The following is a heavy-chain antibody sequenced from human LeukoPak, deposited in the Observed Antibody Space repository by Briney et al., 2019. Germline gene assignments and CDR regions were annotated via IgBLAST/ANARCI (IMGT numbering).Heavy chain of an antibody. J-gene: IGHJ5*02. CDR2: INSEGSGT. CDR3: ARGVLTYFDP. V-gene: IGHV3-74*01. D-gene: IGHD3-9*01. CDR1: GFTLSNHW. Sequence: GGSLRLSCVASGFTLSNHWMHWVRQGPGKGLVSVSHINSEGSGTSYADSVKGRFTISRDIAKNTVYLEMNSLPAEDTAVYYWARGVLTYFDPWGQGTLVTVSS.